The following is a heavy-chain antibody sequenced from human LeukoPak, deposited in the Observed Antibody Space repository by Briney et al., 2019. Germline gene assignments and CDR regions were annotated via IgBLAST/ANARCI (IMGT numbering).Heavy chain of an antibody. D-gene: IGHD6-13*01. CDR3: AKGQQQLVLSDFSY. CDR1: GFTVSSNY. V-gene: IGHV3-53*01. CDR2: IYSGGST. Sequence: PGGSLRLSCAASGFTVSSNYINWVRQAPGKGLEWVSVIYSGGSTYYADSVKGRFTISRDNSKNALYLQMNSLRAEDTAVYYCAKGQQQLVLSDFSYWGQGTLVTVSS. J-gene: IGHJ4*02.